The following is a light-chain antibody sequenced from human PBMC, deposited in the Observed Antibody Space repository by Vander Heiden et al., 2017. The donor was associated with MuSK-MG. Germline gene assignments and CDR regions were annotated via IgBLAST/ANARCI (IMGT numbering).Light chain of an antibody. CDR2: QDS. Sequence: SYELTQPPPVSVSPGQTASITCAGDKLGNRYASWYHQKQGQSPVLVNYQDSKRPEGIPERFSGSNSGNTATMTISGTQAMDEADYYCQEWDSSTVVFGGGTKLTVL. J-gene: IGLJ2*01. CDR1: KLGNRY. CDR3: QEWDSSTVV. V-gene: IGLV3-1*01.